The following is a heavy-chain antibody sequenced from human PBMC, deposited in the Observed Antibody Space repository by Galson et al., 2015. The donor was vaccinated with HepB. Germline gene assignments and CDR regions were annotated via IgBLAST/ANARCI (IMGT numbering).Heavy chain of an antibody. CDR1: GGSFSGYY. V-gene: IGHV4-34*01. CDR3: ARGLRMRGGYCSSTSCYNPLDY. J-gene: IGHJ4*02. Sequence: SETLSLTCAVYGGSFSGYYWSWIRQPPGKGLEWIGEINHSGSTNYNPSLKSRVTISVDTSKNQFSLKLSSVTAADTAVYYCARGLRMRGGYCSSTSCYNPLDYWGQGTLVTVSS. D-gene: IGHD2-2*02. CDR2: INHSGST.